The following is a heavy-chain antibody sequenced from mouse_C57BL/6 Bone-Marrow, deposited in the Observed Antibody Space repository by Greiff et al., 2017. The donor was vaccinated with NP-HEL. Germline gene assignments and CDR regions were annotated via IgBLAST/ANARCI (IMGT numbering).Heavy chain of an antibody. CDR2: GQGLEWIG. CDR3: SEDSAVYYCAWFYYYGSGWYFDV. CDR1: YTFSRRVH. D-gene: IGHD1-1*01. Sequence: VKLMESGPELARPWASVKISCQAFYTFSRRVHFAIRDTNYWMQWVKQRPGQGLEWIGAIYPGNGDTSYNQKFKGKATLTADKSSSTAYMQLSSLTSEDSAVYYCAWFYYYGSGWYFDVWGTGTTVTVSS. J-gene: IGHJ1*03. V-gene: IGHV1-87*01.